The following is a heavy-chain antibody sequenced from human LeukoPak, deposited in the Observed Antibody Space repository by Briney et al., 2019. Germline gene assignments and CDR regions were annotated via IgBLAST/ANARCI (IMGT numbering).Heavy chain of an antibody. CDR1: GFSFRTYG. J-gene: IGHJ4*02. D-gene: IGHD1-14*01. Sequence: PGGSLRLSCAASGFSFRTYGMHWVRQAPGKGLEWVAVISYDGSNKYYADSVKGRFTISRDNSKNTLYLQMDSLRAEDTAVYYCTRPDDYGDYWGQGTLVTVSS. CDR3: TRPDDYGDY. CDR2: ISYDGSNK. V-gene: IGHV3-30*03.